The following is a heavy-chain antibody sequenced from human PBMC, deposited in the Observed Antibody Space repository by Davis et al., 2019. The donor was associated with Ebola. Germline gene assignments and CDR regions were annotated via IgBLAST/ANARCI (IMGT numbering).Heavy chain of an antibody. V-gene: IGHV3-13*01. D-gene: IGHD6-19*01. J-gene: IGHJ3*02. CDR2: TGTAGDT. CDR3: VRVSRNIATGWYRFDAFDI. CDR1: GFTFSTYD. Sequence: GGSLRLSCVASGFTFSTYDMHWVRQSTGKGLEWVSGTGTAGDTYYSGSVRGRFTISRENAKNSLYLQMNSLRAGDSAIYYCVRVSRNIATGWYRFDAFDIWGQGTLVTVSS.